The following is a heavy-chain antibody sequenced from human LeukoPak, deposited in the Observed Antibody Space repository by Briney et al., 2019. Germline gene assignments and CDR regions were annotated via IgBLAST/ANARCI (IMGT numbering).Heavy chain of an antibody. CDR2: VDPEDGET. CDR3: ATDAKMTTVTPIDY. CDR1: GYTFTDYY. D-gene: IGHD4-11*01. V-gene: IGHV1-69-2*01. J-gene: IGHJ4*02. Sequence: ASVKISCKVSGYTFTDYYMHWVQQAPGKGLEWMGLVDPEDGETIYAEKFQGRVTITADTSTDTAYMELSSPRSEDTAVYYCATDAKMTTVTPIDYWGQGTLVTVSS.